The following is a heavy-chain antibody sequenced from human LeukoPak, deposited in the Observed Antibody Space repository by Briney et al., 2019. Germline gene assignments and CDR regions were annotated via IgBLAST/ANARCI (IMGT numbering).Heavy chain of an antibody. CDR1: GYTFTSYD. CDR3: ARVTPKLLPPRSGSYYTISSEYYLDY. Sequence: ASVKVSCKASGYTFTSYDINWVRQATGQGLKWMGWMNPNSGNTGYAQKFQGRVTMTRNTSISTAYMELSSLRSGDTAVYYCARVTPKLLPPRSGSYYTISSEYYLDYWGLGTLVTVSS. D-gene: IGHD3-10*01. J-gene: IGHJ4*02. V-gene: IGHV1-8*01. CDR2: MNPNSGNT.